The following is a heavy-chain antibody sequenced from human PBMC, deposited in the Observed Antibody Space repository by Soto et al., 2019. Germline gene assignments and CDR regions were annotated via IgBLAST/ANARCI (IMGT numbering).Heavy chain of an antibody. CDR1: GYSFTSYW. J-gene: IGHJ1*01. CDR3: ASAPYYDSSGSPVQH. V-gene: IGHV5-51*01. Sequence: PGESLKISCKGSGYSFTSYWIGWVRQMPGKGLEWMGIIYPGDSDTRYSPSFQGQVTISADKSISTAYLQWSSLKASDTAMYYCASAPYYDSSGSPVQHWGQGTLVTVSS. CDR2: IYPGDSDT. D-gene: IGHD3-22*01.